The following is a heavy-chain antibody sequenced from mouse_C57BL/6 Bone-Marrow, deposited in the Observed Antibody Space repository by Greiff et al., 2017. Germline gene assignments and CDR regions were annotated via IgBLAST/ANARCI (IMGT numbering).Heavy chain of an antibody. CDR3: ARRRLYYAMDY. CDR2: ISNGGGST. D-gene: IGHD1-2*01. V-gene: IGHV5-12*01. CDR1: GFTFSDYY. Sequence: EVQVVESGGGLVQPGGSLKLSCAASGFTFSDYYMYWVRQTPEKRLEWVAYISNGGGSTYYPDTVKGRFTFSRDNATNTLYLQMSRLKSEDTAMYYCARRRLYYAMDYWGQGTSVTVSS. J-gene: IGHJ4*01.